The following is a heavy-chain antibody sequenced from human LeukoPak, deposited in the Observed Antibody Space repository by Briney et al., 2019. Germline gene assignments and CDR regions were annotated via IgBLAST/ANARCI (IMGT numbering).Heavy chain of an antibody. V-gene: IGHV3-11*01. CDR1: GFTFSDYY. D-gene: IGHD4-23*01. Sequence: GGSLRLSCAASGFTFSDYYMSWIRQAPGKGLEWVSYISSSGSTIYYADSVKGRFTISRDNSKNTLYLQMNSLRAEDTAVYYCARAVEGFGGIPAPGAFDIWGQGTMVTVSS. CDR3: ARAVEGFGGIPAPGAFDI. CDR2: ISSSGSTI. J-gene: IGHJ3*02.